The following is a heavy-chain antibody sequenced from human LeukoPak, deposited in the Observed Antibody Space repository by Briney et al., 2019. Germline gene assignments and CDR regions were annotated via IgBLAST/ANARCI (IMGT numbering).Heavy chain of an antibody. CDR1: GYTFTSYD. D-gene: IGHD3-22*01. CDR2: MNPNSGNT. J-gene: IGHJ3*02. V-gene: IGHV1-8*03. Sequence: ASVKVSCKASGYTFTSYDINWVRQATGQGLEWMGWMNPNSGNTGYAQKFQGRVTITRNTSISTAYMELSSLGSEDTAVYYCARGPEYYYDSSGHAFDIWGQGTMVTVSS. CDR3: ARGPEYYYDSSGHAFDI.